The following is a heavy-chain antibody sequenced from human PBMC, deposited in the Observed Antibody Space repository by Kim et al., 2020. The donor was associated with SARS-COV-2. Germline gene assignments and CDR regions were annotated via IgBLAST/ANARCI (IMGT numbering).Heavy chain of an antibody. V-gene: IGHV3-33*01. J-gene: IGHJ4*02. Sequence: GGSLRLSCAAAGFTFSSYGMHWVRQAPGKGLEWVAVIWYDGSNKYYADSVKGRFTISRDNSKNTLYLQMNSLRAEDTAVYYCARETIPSLLYYFDYWGQG. D-gene: IGHD2-2*02. CDR2: IWYDGSNK. CDR1: GFTFSSYG. CDR3: ARETIPSLLYYFDY.